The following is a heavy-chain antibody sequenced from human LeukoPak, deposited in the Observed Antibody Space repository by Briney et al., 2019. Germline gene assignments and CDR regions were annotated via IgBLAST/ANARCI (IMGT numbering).Heavy chain of an antibody. CDR2: IYYIGST. J-gene: IGHJ4*02. V-gene: IGHV4-61*01. Sequence: SETLSLTCTVSGGSISSYPISSYSWSWIRQPPGRGLEWIGYIYYIGSTTYNPSLKSRLTISLDTSKNQFSLKLSSVTAADTAVYYCAGDYSSASYRFDYWGQGTLVSVSS. D-gene: IGHD3-10*01. CDR1: GGSISSYPISSYS. CDR3: AGDYSSASYRFDY.